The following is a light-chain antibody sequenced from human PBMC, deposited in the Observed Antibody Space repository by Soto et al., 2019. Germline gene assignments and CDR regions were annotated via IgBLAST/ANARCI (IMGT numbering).Light chain of an antibody. CDR2: GAS. J-gene: IGKJ2*01. Sequence: EIVLTQSPGTLSLSPGDRATLSCRASQSVSSSYLAWYQQKPVQAPSLLIYGASNRATGIPDRFSGGGSGTDFTLTISRLEPEDFAVYYCQQYGKSAMFTFGQGTKLEIK. CDR3: QQYGKSAMFT. V-gene: IGKV3-20*01. CDR1: QSVSSSY.